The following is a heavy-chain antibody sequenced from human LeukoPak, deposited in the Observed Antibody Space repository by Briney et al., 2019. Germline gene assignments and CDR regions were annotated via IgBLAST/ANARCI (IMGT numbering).Heavy chain of an antibody. V-gene: IGHV3-74*01. J-gene: IGHJ4*02. Sequence: GGSLTLSCAASGFTFRSYWMHWVRQAPGKGLMWLSHTHGDGSTTNYAESVRGRFTISRDNAENTMYLQMNSLGAADKAMSYCARPTPSRPPYYFDYCGEGTLLTASS. CDR2: THGDGSTT. CDR3: ARPTPSRPPYYFDY. CDR1: GFTFRSYW.